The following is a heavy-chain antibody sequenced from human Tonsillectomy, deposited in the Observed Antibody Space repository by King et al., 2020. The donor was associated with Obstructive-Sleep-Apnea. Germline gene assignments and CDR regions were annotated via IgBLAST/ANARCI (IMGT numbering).Heavy chain of an antibody. V-gene: IGHV4-59*01. CDR3: ARVWSTVVTNDAFDI. CDR2: IYNTGST. J-gene: IGHJ3*02. D-gene: IGHD4-23*01. CDR1: GGSISSYS. Sequence: QLQESGPGLVKPSETLSLTCTVSGGSISSYSWTWIRQPPGKGLEWIGYIYNTGSTNYNPSLKSLVTISIDTSKNQFSLKLSSVTAADTAVYYCARVWSTVVTNDAFDIWGQGTMVTVSS.